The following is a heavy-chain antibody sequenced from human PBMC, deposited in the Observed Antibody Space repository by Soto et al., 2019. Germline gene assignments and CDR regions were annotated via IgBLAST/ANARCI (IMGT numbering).Heavy chain of an antibody. Sequence: PSETLSLTCAVYGGSFSGYYWSWIRQPPGKGLEWIGEINHSGSTNYNPSLKSRVTISVDTSKNQFSLKLSSVTAADTAVYYCAIAWDCSGGSCGPYYYYYYMDVWGKGTTVTVSS. J-gene: IGHJ6*03. CDR1: GGSFSGYY. CDR2: INHSGST. V-gene: IGHV4-34*01. CDR3: AIAWDCSGGSCGPYYYYYYMDV. D-gene: IGHD2-15*01.